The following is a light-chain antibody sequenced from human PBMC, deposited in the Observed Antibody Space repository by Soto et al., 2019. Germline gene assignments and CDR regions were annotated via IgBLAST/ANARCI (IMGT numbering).Light chain of an antibody. Sequence: DIQMTQSASTLSGSVGDRVTITCRASQTISSWLAWYQQKPGKAPKLLIYKASTLKSGVPSRFSGSGSGTEFTLTISSLQPDDFATYYCQQYNSYSTFGQGTKV. CDR1: QTISSW. CDR3: QQYNSYST. CDR2: KAS. J-gene: IGKJ1*01. V-gene: IGKV1-5*03.